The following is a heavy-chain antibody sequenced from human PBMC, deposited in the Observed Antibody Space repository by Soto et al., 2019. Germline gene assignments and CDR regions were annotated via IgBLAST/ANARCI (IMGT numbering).Heavy chain of an antibody. CDR2: IYPSGMP. CDR3: ARERGGYGLFDS. Sequence: PSETLSLTCTVSGGSISNAAYSRSWIRQPPGKGLEWIGYIYPSGMPFYNPSLRSRVTISIDRSNDQFSLNLKSVTAADTAVYYCARERGGYGLFDSWRQGTLVTVSS. CDR1: GGSISNAAYS. J-gene: IGHJ4*02. D-gene: IGHD5-18*01. V-gene: IGHV4-30-2*01.